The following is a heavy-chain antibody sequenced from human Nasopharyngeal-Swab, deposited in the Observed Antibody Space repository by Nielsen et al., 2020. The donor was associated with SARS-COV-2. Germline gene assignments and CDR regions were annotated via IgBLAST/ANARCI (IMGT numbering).Heavy chain of an antibody. D-gene: IGHD2-21*02. V-gene: IGHV3-30-3*01. CDR1: GFTFSSYA. CDR3: ARGKSVDEVRVTAMPYYFDY. Sequence: GESLKISCAASGFTFSSYAMHWVRQAPGKGLEWVAVISYDGSNKYYADSVKGRFTISRDNSKNTLYLQMNSLRAEDTAVYYCARGKSVDEVRVTAMPYYFDYWGQGTLVTVSS. J-gene: IGHJ4*02. CDR2: ISYDGSNK.